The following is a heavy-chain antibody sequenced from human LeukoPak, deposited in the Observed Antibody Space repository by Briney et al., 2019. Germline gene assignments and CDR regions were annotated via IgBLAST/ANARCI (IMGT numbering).Heavy chain of an antibody. J-gene: IGHJ4*02. CDR3: ARPSPAGIDVYFDY. CDR1: GGSISSSSYY. Sequence: SETLSLTCTVSGGSISSSSYYWGWIRQPPGKGLEWIGSIYYSGSTYYNPSLKSRVTISVDTSKNQFSLKLSSVTAADTAVYYCARPSPAGIDVYFDYWGQGTLVTVSS. CDR2: IYYSGST. V-gene: IGHV4-39*07. D-gene: IGHD3-10*01.